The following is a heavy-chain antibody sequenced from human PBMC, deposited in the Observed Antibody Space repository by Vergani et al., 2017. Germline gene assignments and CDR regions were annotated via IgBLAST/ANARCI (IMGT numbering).Heavy chain of an antibody. J-gene: IGHJ5*02. V-gene: IGHV1-2*06. CDR2: IDPNSVDT. CDR3: ARVIVSCSRTNCFAYH. D-gene: IGHD2-2*01. Sequence: QVQLVQSGAEVKKPGASVRVSCKASGFTFTSYHIHWVRQAPEQGLDWLGRIDPNSVDTRYSQRFQDRVTITRDTSINTAYMGMTMLRPDDTAIYYCARVIVSCSRTNCFAYHWGQEALVAVSS. CDR1: GFTFTSYH.